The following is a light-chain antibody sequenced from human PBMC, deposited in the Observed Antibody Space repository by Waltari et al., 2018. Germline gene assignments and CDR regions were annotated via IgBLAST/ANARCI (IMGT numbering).Light chain of an antibody. CDR1: SPNIGSNY. V-gene: IGLV1-47*01. Sequence: QSVLTQPPSASGTPGPRVTISFSGSSPNIGSNYVYWYQHLPGTAPKLLIYRNNQRPSGVPGRFSGSKSDTSASLAISGLRSEDEADYYCAAWDASLSAWLFGGGTKVTVL. J-gene: IGLJ3*02. CDR3: AAWDASLSAWL. CDR2: RNN.